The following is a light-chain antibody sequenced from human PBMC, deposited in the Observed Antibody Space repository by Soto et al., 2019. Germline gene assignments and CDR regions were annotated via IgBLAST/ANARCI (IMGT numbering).Light chain of an antibody. CDR3: QQYNSYSWT. CDR1: QGISSW. V-gene: IGKV1-5*03. J-gene: IGKJ1*01. CDR2: KAS. Sequence: DIQMTQSPSTLSASVGDRVTITCRASQGISSWLAWYQQKPGKAPKLLIYKASSLESGVPSRFSDSGSGTEFTLTISSLQPDEFATYYCQQYNSYSWTFGQGTKVEIK.